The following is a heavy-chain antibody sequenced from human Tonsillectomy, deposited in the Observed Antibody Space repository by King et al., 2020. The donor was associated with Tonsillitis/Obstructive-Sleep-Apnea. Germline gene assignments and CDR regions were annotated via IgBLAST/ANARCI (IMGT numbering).Heavy chain of an antibody. J-gene: IGHJ4*02. CDR2: IRSKAYGGTT. V-gene: IGHV3-49*04. CDR3: ARDWFSGWYGASGY. CDR1: GFTFGDYP. Sequence: VQLVESGGGLVQPGRSLRLSCLASGFTFGDYPMSWVRQTPGKGLEWISFIRSKAYGGTTEYAASVKGRFTVSRDDSKSTAYLQMNSLKPEDTAVYYCARDWFSGWYGASGYWGQGTLVTVSS. D-gene: IGHD6-19*01.